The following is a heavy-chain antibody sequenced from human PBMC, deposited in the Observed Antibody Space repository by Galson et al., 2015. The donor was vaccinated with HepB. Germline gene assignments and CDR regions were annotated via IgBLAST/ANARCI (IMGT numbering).Heavy chain of an antibody. CDR2: IIPIFGTA. Sequence: SVKVSCKASGGTFSSYAISWVRQAPGQGLEWMGGIIPIFGTANYAQKFQGRVTITADESTRTAYMELSSLRSEDTAVYYCARGRSTTVVTPPGYSWYFDLWGRGTLVTVSS. D-gene: IGHD4-23*01. CDR3: ARGRSTTVVTPPGYSWYFDL. CDR1: GGTFSSYA. J-gene: IGHJ2*01. V-gene: IGHV1-69*13.